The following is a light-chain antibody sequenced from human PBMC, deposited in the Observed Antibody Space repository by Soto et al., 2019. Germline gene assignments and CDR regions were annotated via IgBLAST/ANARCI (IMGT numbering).Light chain of an antibody. CDR1: SSDVGGYNY. V-gene: IGLV2-8*01. J-gene: IGLJ2*01. Sequence: QSVLTQPPSASGSPGQSVTISCTGTSSDVGGYNYVSWYQQHPGKAPKLMSYEVSKRPSGVPDRFSGSKSGNTASRTFSGPQAEDEADYYCRSYAGSNNLEVFGGGTKLTVL. CDR3: RSYAGSNNLEV. CDR2: EVS.